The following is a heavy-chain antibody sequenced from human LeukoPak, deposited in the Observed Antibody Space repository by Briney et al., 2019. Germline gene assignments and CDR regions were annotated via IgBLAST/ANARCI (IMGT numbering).Heavy chain of an antibody. CDR3: ARDGGYVIDY. V-gene: IGHV4-31*03. CDR1: GGSISSGGYY. D-gene: IGHD3-16*01. J-gene: IGHJ4*02. CDR2: TYYSGST. Sequence: SETLSLTCSVSGGSISSGGYYWSWIRQHPGKGLEWIGYTYYSGSTYYNPSLKSRVTISVDTSKNQFSLKLSSVTAADTAVYYCARDGGYVIDYWGQGTLVIVSS.